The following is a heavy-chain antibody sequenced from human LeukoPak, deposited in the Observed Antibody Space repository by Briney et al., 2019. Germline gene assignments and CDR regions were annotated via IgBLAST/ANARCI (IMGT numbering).Heavy chain of an antibody. CDR2: IYSRVT. D-gene: IGHD3-10*01. J-gene: IGHJ5*02. CDR3: ARDSGTTGEVKFDP. V-gene: IGHV4-4*07. Sequence: SETLSLTCTVSDTSINTYYWSWIRQPAGKGLEWIGRIYSRVTTYNPSLKSRVTMSADTSRNHVSLTLNSVTAADTAVYYCARDSGTTGEVKFDPWGQGTLVTVSS. CDR1: DTSINTYY.